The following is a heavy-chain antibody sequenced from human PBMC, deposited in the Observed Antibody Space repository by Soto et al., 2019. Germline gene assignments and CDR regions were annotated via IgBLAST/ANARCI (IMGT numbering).Heavy chain of an antibody. CDR2: INHSGST. Sequence: QVQLQQWGAGLLKPSETLSLTCAVYGGSFSGYYWSWIRQPPGKGLEWIGEINHSGSTNYNPSLKSRVPISVDTSKNQFSLKLSSVTAADTAVYYCASRGSSGWYYWFDPWGQGTLVTVSS. D-gene: IGHD6-19*01. V-gene: IGHV4-34*01. J-gene: IGHJ5*02. CDR1: GGSFSGYY. CDR3: ASRGSSGWYYWFDP.